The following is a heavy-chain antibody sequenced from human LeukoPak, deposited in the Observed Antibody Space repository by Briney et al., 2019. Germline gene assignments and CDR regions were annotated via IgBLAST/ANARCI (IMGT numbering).Heavy chain of an antibody. D-gene: IGHD1-1*01. V-gene: IGHV4-59*01. CDR3: ARSNWNDTYY. Sequence: SETLSLTCTVSGGSISSYYWTWIRQPPGKGLEWIGYIHYSGSTNYNSSLKSRVTISVDTSKNQFSLNLSSVTAADTAVYYCARSNWNDTYYWGQGSPLTVSS. CDR1: GGSISSYY. J-gene: IGHJ4*01. CDR2: IHYSGST.